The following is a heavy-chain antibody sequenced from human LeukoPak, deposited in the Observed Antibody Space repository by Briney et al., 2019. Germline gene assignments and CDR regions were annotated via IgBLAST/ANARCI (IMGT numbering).Heavy chain of an antibody. V-gene: IGHV4-59*08. CDR2: IYYCGST. D-gene: IGHD6-13*01. J-gene: IGHJ4*02. Sequence: PPETLSLTCTVSGGSISSYYWSWIRQPPGKGLEWIGYIYYCGSTNYNPSLKSRVTISVDTSKNQFSLRLSSVTAADTAVYYCARGQDSSSWEFDYWGQGTLVTVSS. CDR3: ARGQDSSSWEFDY. CDR1: GGSISSYY.